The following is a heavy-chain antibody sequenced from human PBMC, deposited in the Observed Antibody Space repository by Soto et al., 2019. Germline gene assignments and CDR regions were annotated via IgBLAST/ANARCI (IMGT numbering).Heavy chain of an antibody. CDR2: IYYSGST. Sequence: SETLSLTCTVSGGSISSGGYYWSWIRQHPGKGLEWIGYIYYSGSTYYNPSLKSRVTISVDTSKNQFSLKLSSVTAADPAVYYCARTSYDSSGTAADPRAQGTLVTVSS. V-gene: IGHV4-31*03. CDR3: ARTSYDSSGTAADP. CDR1: GGSISSGGYY. J-gene: IGHJ5*02. D-gene: IGHD3-22*01.